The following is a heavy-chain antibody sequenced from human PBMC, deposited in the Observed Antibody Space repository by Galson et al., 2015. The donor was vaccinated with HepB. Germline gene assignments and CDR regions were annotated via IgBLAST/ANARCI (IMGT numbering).Heavy chain of an antibody. Sequence: CAISGDSVSSDSAAWNWIRQSPSRGLEWLGRTYYRSKWYNDHAVSVKSRITINPDTSKNQFSLQLNSVTPEDTAVYYCAVVYSSGWTNYYGMDVWGQGITVTVSS. J-gene: IGHJ6*02. CDR2: TYYRSKWYN. V-gene: IGHV6-1*01. CDR3: AVVYSSGWTNYYGMDV. D-gene: IGHD6-19*01. CDR1: GDSVSSDSAA.